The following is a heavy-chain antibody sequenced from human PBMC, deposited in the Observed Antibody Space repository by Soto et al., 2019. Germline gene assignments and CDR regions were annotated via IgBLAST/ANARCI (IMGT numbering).Heavy chain of an antibody. Sequence: GASVKVSCKASGYTFTGYGISWVRQAPGQGREWMGWISAYNGNTNYAQKLQGRVTMTTDTSTSTAYMELRSLRSDDTAVYYCARGIVVVVAATYWFDPWGQGTLVTVSS. J-gene: IGHJ5*02. CDR3: ARGIVVVVAATYWFDP. V-gene: IGHV1-18*04. CDR1: GYTFTGYG. D-gene: IGHD2-15*01. CDR2: ISAYNGNT.